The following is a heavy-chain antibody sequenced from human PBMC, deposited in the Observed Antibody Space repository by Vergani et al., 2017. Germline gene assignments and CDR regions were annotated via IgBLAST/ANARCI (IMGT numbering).Heavy chain of an antibody. J-gene: IGHJ4*02. CDR2: INHSGST. CDR1: GGSFSGYY. CDR3: ARGRPVGSIVVVITPRYFFDY. V-gene: IGHV4-34*01. D-gene: IGHD3-22*01. Sequence: QVQLQQWGAGLLKPSETLSLTCAVYGGSFSGYYWSWIRQPPGKGLEWVGEINHSGSTNYNPSLKSRVTISVDTSKNQFSLKLRSVTAADTAVYYCARGRPVGSIVVVITPRYFFDYWGQGTLVTVSS.